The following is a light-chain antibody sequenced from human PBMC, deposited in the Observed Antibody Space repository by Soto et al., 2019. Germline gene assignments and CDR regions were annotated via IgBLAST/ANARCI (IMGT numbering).Light chain of an antibody. Sequence: DMQMNQSPSTLSASVGDRVTITCWASQSISYLLSWYQQKPGKAPKLLMYTASILKSGVPSRFSASVSGTEVTLTIISLTPDDFAAYYCQQRSTYWVSFDKGNTVAIK. CDR2: TAS. J-gene: IGKJ1*01. V-gene: IGKV1-5*03. CDR1: QSISYL. CDR3: QQRSTYWVS.